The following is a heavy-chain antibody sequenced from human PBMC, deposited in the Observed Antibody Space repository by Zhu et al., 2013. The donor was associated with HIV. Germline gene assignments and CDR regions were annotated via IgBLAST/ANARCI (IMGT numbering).Heavy chain of an antibody. V-gene: IGHV1-69*01. CDR1: GGTFSSYA. CDR3: ARDLNLYYDSSGYSHAFDI. J-gene: IGHJ3*02. Sequence: QVQLVQSGAEVKKPGSSVKVSCKASGGTFSSYAISWVRQAPGQGLEWMGGIIPIFGTANYAQKFQGRVTITADESTSTAYMELSSLRSEDTAVYYCARDLNLYYDSSGYSHAFDIWGQGTMVTVSS. CDR2: IIPIFGTA. D-gene: IGHD3-22*01.